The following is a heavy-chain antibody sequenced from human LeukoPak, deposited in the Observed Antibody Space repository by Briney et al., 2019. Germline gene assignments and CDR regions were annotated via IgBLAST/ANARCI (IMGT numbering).Heavy chain of an antibody. J-gene: IGHJ4*02. CDR1: GYTFTNQG. Sequence: ASVKVSCKASGYTFTNQGFRRVLHAAAQGHEWMGWISAYNGNTNYAQKLQGRVTMTTDTSTSTAYMELRSLRSDDTAVYYCARGFRGASLDYWGQGTLVTVSS. CDR3: ARGFRGASLDY. V-gene: IGHV1-18*01. CDR2: ISAYNGNT. D-gene: IGHD1-26*01.